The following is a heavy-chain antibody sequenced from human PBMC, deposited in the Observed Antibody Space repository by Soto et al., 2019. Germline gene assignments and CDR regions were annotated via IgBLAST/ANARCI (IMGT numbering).Heavy chain of an antibody. D-gene: IGHD2-8*01. Sequence: KPSETLSLTCSVSGASIGSYYWSWIRQPPGKGREGVAHMYESGTTKYNPSLKSRVNITGDTSKKQVSLKLSSVTAADTAVYYCATRGRLMVRAPLVPVYSLDVCGKAPPPNVSS. CDR2: MYESGTT. CDR1: GASIGSYY. CDR3: ATRGRLMVRAPLVPVYSLDV. J-gene: IGHJ6*04. V-gene: IGHV4-59*01.